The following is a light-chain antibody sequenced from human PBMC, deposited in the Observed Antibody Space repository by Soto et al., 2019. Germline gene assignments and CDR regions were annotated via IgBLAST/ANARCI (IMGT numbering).Light chain of an antibody. CDR1: SSHIGASNY. CDR3: TSYTTGINWV. J-gene: IGLJ3*02. CDR2: EVS. V-gene: IGLV2-14*01. Sequence: QSVLTQPASVSGSPGQSITISCTGTSSHIGASNYVSWYQQHLGKAPKLIISEVSNRPSGISNRFSGSKSGNTASLTISGLQAEDEADYYCTSYTTGINWVFGGGTKLTVL.